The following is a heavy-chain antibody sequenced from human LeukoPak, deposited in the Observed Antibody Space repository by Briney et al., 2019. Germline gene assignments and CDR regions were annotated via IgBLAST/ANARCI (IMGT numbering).Heavy chain of an antibody. J-gene: IGHJ4*02. Sequence: SETLSLTCTVSGGSISSSNYYWGWIRQPPGKGLVYIGSIHYSGSTYYNPSLKSRDTISVDTSESQFSLKLNSVTAADTAVYYCARGSPYHNWGQGTLVTVSS. CDR1: GGSISSSNYY. CDR2: IHYSGST. V-gene: IGHV4-39*01. CDR3: ARGSPYHN. D-gene: IGHD2-15*01.